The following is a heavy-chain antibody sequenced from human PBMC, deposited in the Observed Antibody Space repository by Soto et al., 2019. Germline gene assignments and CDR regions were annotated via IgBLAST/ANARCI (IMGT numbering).Heavy chain of an antibody. D-gene: IGHD1-26*01. V-gene: IGHV3-74*01. CDR1: GFTFSIYW. J-gene: IGHJ6*02. CDR3: TRVGGSVSGMDV. Sequence: EVQLVESGGGLVQPGGSLRLSCAASGFTFSIYWMHWVRQAPGKGPVWVSRIDNAGSSARYADSMKGRFTISRDNAKNTVYLQMNSLRAEDTAVYYCTRVGGSVSGMDVWGQGTTVTVSS. CDR2: IDNAGSSA.